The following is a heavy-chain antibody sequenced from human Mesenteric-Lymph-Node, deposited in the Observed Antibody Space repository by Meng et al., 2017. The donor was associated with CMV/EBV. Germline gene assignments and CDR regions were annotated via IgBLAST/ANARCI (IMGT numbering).Heavy chain of an antibody. CDR3: ARAGGIYDSPDV. D-gene: IGHD3-3*01. CDR2: ISSSSYI. J-gene: IGHJ6*02. CDR1: GFTFSSYS. Sequence: GESLKISCAASGFTFSSYSMTWVRQAPGKGLEWVSSISSSSYIYYADSVKGRFTISRDNAKNSLYLQMNSLRAEDTAVYYCARAGGIYDSPDVWGQGTTVTVSS. V-gene: IGHV3-21*01.